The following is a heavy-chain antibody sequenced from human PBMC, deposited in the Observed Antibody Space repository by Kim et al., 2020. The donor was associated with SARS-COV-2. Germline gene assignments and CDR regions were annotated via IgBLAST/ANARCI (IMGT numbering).Heavy chain of an antibody. J-gene: IGHJ4*02. D-gene: IGHD1-26*01. Sequence: GGSLRLSCAASGFTFSNAWMSWVRQAPGKGLEWVGHIKSKTDGGTTDYAAPVKGRFTISRDDSKNTLYLQMNSLKTEDTAVYYCTTDRGSFDWGQGTLVTVSS. CDR1: GFTFSNAW. V-gene: IGHV3-15*01. CDR3: TTDRGSFD. CDR2: IKSKTDGGTT.